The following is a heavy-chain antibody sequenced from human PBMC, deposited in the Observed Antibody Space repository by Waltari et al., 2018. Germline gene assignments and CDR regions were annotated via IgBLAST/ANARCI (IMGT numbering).Heavy chain of an antibody. Sequence: QVRLLQSGAEVKKPGSSVKVSCQASGDTFSSYAINWVRQAPGQGLEWMGRFTPSLGWTNYAPKFPGRVTITADKSTTTAYMELSSLRSEDTAVYYCARGGDATQTNYYYYGLDVWGQGTTVTVSS. V-gene: IGHV1-69*09. CDR2: FTPSLGWT. CDR3: ARGGDATQTNYYYYGLDV. D-gene: IGHD2-15*01. J-gene: IGHJ6*02. CDR1: GDTFSSYA.